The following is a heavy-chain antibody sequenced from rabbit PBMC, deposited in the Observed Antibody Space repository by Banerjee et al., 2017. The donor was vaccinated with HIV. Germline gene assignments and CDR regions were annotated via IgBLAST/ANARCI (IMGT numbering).Heavy chain of an antibody. Sequence: QSLEESGGDLVKPGASLTLTCKASGFSFSSGYDMCWVRQAPGKGLEWIACIYTGSGSTWYATWVNGRFTISKTSSTTVTLQMTSLTAADTATYFCARAAGYAGYGYATGFDLWGQGTLVTVS. CDR1: GFSFSSGYD. CDR3: ARAAGYAGYGYATGFDL. D-gene: IGHD6-1*01. CDR2: IYTGSGST. V-gene: IGHV1S40*01. J-gene: IGHJ4*01.